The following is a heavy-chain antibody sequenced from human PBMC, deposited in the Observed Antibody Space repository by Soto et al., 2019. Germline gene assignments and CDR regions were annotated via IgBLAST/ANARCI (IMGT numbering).Heavy chain of an antibody. D-gene: IGHD4-17*01. J-gene: IGHJ6*02. CDR1: GGTFSSYA. V-gene: IGHV1-69*13. Sequence: SVKVSCKASGGTFSSYAISWVRQAPGQGFEWMGGIIPIFGTANYAQKFQGRVTITADESTSTAYMELSSLRSEDTAVYYCARDGTTVTTFYYYGMDVWGQGITVTVSS. CDR3: ARDGTTVTTFYYYGMDV. CDR2: IIPIFGTA.